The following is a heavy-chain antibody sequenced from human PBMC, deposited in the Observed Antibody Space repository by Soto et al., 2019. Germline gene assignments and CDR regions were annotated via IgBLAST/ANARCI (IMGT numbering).Heavy chain of an antibody. CDR2: IYPGDSDT. D-gene: IGHD6-6*01. Sequence: PGESLKISCKGSGYSFTSYWIGWVRQMPWKGLEWMGIIYPGDSDTRYSPSFQGQVTISADKSISTAYLQWSSLKASDTAMYYCARHRSPIWSDSSSSYYYYYGMDVWGQGTTVTVSS. J-gene: IGHJ6*02. V-gene: IGHV5-51*01. CDR3: ARHRSPIWSDSSSSYYYYYGMDV. CDR1: GYSFTSYW.